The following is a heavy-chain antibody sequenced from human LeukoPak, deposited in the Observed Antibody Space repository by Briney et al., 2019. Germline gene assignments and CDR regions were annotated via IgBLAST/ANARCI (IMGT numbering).Heavy chain of an antibody. Sequence: GGSLRLSCAASTFPFSTYWMNWVRQAPGKGPEFVANINQDGSVKNYVDSVKGRFTISRDNAKNSLYLQMNSLRADDTAVYYCARDPGFSSFDYWGQGTLVTVSS. J-gene: IGHJ4*02. CDR3: ARDPGFSSFDY. CDR1: TFPFSTYW. D-gene: IGHD3-3*02. CDR2: INQDGSVK. V-gene: IGHV3-7*01.